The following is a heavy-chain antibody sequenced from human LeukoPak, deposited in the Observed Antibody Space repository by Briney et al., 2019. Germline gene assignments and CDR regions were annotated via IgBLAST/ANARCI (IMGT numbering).Heavy chain of an antibody. J-gene: IGHJ4*02. V-gene: IGHV1-18*01. D-gene: IGHD3-22*01. Sequence: RASVKASCKASGYTFTSYGISWVRQAPGQGLEWMGWISAYNGNTNYAQKLQGRVTMTTDTSTSTAYMELRSLRSDDTAVYYCARDHPYYYDSSGYYYPIDYWGQGTLVTVSS. CDR2: ISAYNGNT. CDR1: GYTFTSYG. CDR3: ARDHPYYYDSSGYYYPIDY.